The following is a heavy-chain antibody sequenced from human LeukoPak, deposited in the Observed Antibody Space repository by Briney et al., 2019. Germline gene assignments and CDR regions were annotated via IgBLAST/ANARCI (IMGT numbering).Heavy chain of an antibody. D-gene: IGHD2-2*01. CDR3: ANVYCSSTSCYDAEYFQH. CDR1: TFTFSSYN. CDR2: ISGSGGST. V-gene: IGHV3-23*01. J-gene: IGHJ1*01. Sequence: GGSLRLSCAASTFTFSSYNMNWVRQAPGKGLEWVSAISGSGGSTYYADSVKGRFTISRDNSKNTLYLQMNSLRAEDTAVYYCANVYCSSTSCYDAEYFQHWGQGTLVTVSS.